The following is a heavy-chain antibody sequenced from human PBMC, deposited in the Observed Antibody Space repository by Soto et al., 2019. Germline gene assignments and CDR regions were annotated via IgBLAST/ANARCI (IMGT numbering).Heavy chain of an antibody. J-gene: IGHJ4*02. CDR2: IYYSGST. D-gene: IGHD3-10*01. CDR1: GGSISSGGYY. CDR3: ARDHRGRVKDY. Sequence: SETLSLTCTVSGGSISSGGYYWSWIRQHPGKGLEWIGYIYYSGSTYYNPSLKSRVTISVDTSKNQFSLKLSSVTAADTAVYYCARDHRGRVKDYWGQGTLVTVSS. V-gene: IGHV4-31*03.